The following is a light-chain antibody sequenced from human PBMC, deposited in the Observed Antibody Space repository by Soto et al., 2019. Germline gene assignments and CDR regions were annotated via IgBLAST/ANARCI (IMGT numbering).Light chain of an antibody. CDR2: GTS. Sequence: EIVLTQSPGTLSLSPGDRATLSCRASQSVSSNYLAWYQHKSGQAPRLLIYGTSSRATGIPDRFSGSGSGTDYTLTISRLEPEDFVVYYCQQYGNSPIAFGQGTRLEIK. CDR3: QQYGNSPIA. V-gene: IGKV3-20*01. J-gene: IGKJ5*01. CDR1: QSVSSNY.